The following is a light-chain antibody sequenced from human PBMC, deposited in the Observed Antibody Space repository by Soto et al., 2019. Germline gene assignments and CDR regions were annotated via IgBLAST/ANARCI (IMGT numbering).Light chain of an antibody. CDR2: GVS. CDR3: SSYTSSATIYV. J-gene: IGLJ1*01. Sequence: QSVLTEPSSLSGSPGQSITISCTGTISDVGGYNYVSWYQQHPGKAPKLMIYGVSNRPSGVSNRFSGSKSGNTASLTISGLQAEDEADYYCSSYTSSATIYVFGTGTKVTVL. CDR1: ISDVGGYNY. V-gene: IGLV2-14*01.